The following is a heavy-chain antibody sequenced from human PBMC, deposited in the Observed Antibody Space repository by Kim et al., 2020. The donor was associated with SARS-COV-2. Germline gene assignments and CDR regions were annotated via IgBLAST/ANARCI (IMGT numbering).Heavy chain of an antibody. V-gene: IGHV3-7*03. CDR1: GFTFSSYW. Sequence: GGSLRLSCAASGFTFSSYWMSWVRQAPGKGLEWVANIKQDGSEKYYVDSVKGRFTISRDNAKNSLYLQMNSLRAEDTAVYYCARTYSGFYCTNGVCYYFDYWGQGTLVTVSS. CDR2: IKQDGSEK. D-gene: IGHD2-8*01. J-gene: IGHJ4*01. CDR3: ARTYSGFYCTNGVCYYFDY.